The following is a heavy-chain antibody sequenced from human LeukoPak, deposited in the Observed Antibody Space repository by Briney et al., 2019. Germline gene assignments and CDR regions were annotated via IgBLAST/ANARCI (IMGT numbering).Heavy chain of an antibody. V-gene: IGHV4-38-2*01. CDR1: GYSISTGYY. J-gene: IGHJ4*02. CDR2: IYHSGST. CDR3: VRVPYYYDSGSYHPRFFDY. D-gene: IGHD3-10*01. Sequence: SETLSLTCAVSGYSISTGYYWGWIRQPPGKGLEWIGSIYHSGSTNYNPSLESRATISVDTSKNQFSLRLSSVTAADTAVYYCVRVPYYYDSGSYHPRFFDYWGQGTVVTVSS.